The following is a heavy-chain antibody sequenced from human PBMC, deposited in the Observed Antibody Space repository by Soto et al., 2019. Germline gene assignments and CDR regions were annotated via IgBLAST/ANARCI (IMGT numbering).Heavy chain of an antibody. D-gene: IGHD5-18*01. Sequence: SETLSLTCSVSGGSISSSFWSWIRQPPGKELEWIGYISYSGSTTYNPSLKSRITLSVDTSKNQFSLRVASVTAADTAVYYCARGHRAMEYYYYYGMDVWGQGTTVTVSS. CDR2: ISYSGST. CDR3: ARGHRAMEYYYYYGMDV. CDR1: GGSISSSF. V-gene: IGHV4-59*01. J-gene: IGHJ6*02.